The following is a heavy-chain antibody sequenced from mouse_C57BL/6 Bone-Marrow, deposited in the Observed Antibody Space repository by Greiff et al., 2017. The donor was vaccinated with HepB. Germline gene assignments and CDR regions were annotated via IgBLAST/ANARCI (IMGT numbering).Heavy chain of an antibody. D-gene: IGHD2-5*01. J-gene: IGHJ1*03. CDR3: ARDPYSNNDAGV. CDR1: GYAFSSSW. CDR2: IYPGDGDT. Sequence: VQLQQSGPELVKPGASVKISCKASGYAFSSSWMNWVKQRPGKGLEWIGRIYPGDGDTNYNGKFKGKATLTADKSSSTAYMQLSSLTSEDSAVYFCARDPYSNNDAGVWGTGTTVTVSS. V-gene: IGHV1-82*01.